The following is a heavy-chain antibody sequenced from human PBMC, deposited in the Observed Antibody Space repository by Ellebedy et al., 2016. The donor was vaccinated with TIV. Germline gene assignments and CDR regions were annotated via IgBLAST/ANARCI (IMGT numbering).Heavy chain of an antibody. Sequence: AASVKVSCKASGYTFTDYFIHWVRQAPGQGLEWMGWVDPNSGGTHYAQKFQGRVTMSRDTSVSTAYMELSRLRSDDTAVYYCARDFSGYDLEGDYWGQGTLVTVSS. D-gene: IGHD5-12*01. V-gene: IGHV1-2*02. CDR2: VDPNSGGT. CDR1: GYTFTDYF. J-gene: IGHJ4*02. CDR3: ARDFSGYDLEGDY.